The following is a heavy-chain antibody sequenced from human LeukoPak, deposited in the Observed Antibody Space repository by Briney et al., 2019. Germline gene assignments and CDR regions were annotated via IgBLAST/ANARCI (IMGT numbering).Heavy chain of an antibody. V-gene: IGHV4-38-2*02. J-gene: IGHJ5*02. D-gene: IGHD3-16*02. CDR2: IYHSGST. Sequence: PSETLSLTCTVSGYSISSGYYWGWIRQPPGKGLEWIGSIYHSGSTYYNPSLKSRVTISVDTSKNQFSLKLSSVTAADTAVYYCARAWGDYVWGSYRPPTGWFDPWGQGTLVTVSS. CDR1: GYSISSGYY. CDR3: ARAWGDYVWGSYRPPTGWFDP.